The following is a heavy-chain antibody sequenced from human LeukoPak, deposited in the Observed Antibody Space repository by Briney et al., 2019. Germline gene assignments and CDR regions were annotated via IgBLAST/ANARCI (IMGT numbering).Heavy chain of an antibody. CDR3: ARAAIAAARIYYYMDV. CDR1: GFTFSSYS. J-gene: IGHJ6*03. CDR2: ISSSSSYI. V-gene: IGHV3-21*01. Sequence: PGGSLRLSCAASGFTFSSYSMNWVRQAPGKGLEWVSSISSSSSYIYYADSVKGRFTISRDNAKNSLYLHMNSLRAEDTAVYYCARAAIAAARIYYYMDVWGKGTTVTVSS. D-gene: IGHD6-13*01.